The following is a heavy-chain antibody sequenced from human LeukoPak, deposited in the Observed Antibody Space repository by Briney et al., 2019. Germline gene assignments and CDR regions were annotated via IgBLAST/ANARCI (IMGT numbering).Heavy chain of an antibody. V-gene: IGHV3-23*01. D-gene: IGHD3-10*01. Sequence: GGSLRLSCAASGFTFSSYSMIWVRQAPGKGLEWVSAISGSGGSTYYADSVKGRFTISRDNSKNTLYLQMNSLRAEDTAVYYCASDLKWFGEFDYWGQGTLVTVSS. J-gene: IGHJ4*02. CDR3: ASDLKWFGEFDY. CDR1: GFTFSSYS. CDR2: ISGSGGST.